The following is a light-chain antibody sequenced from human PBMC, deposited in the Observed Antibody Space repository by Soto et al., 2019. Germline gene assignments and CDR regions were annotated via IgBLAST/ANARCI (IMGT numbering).Light chain of an antibody. CDR1: QTVASN. V-gene: IGKV3-15*01. Sequence: EIVMTQSPATLSVSPGERAILSCRASQTVASNVAWYQQKPGRAPRLLIHGASTRATGVSARFSGSGSGTEFTLIISSLQSEGFAVYYCQQYHNWPPQYTFGQGTKLQIK. CDR2: GAS. J-gene: IGKJ2*01. CDR3: QQYHNWPPQYT.